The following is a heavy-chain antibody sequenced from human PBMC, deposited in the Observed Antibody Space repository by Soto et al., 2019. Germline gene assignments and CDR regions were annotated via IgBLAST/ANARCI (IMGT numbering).Heavy chain of an antibody. Sequence: ASVKVSCKVSGYTLTELSMHWVRQAPGKGLEWMGGFDPEDGETIYAQKFQGRVTMTEDTSTDTAYMELSSLRSEDTAVYYCGSHLLSSSSYFDYWGQGTLVTVSS. CDR1: GYTLTELS. V-gene: IGHV1-24*01. CDR2: FDPEDGET. D-gene: IGHD6-6*01. J-gene: IGHJ4*02. CDR3: GSHLLSSSSYFDY.